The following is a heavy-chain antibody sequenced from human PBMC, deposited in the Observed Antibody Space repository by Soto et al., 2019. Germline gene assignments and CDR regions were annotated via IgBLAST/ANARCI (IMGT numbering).Heavy chain of an antibody. Sequence: QITLKESGPTLVKPTQTLMLTCTFSGFSLSTSGVGVGWIRQPPGKALEWLALIYWNDDKRYSPSLKSRLTITKDTSKNQVVLTMTNMDPVDTATYYCAHSTYYYDSSGYYSYYYYGMDVWGQGTTVTVSS. CDR3: AHSTYYYDSSGYYSYYYYGMDV. V-gene: IGHV2-5*01. CDR2: IYWNDDK. J-gene: IGHJ6*02. CDR1: GFSLSTSGVG. D-gene: IGHD3-22*01.